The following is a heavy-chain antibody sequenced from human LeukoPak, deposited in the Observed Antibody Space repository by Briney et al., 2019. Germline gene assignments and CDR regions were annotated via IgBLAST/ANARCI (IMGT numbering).Heavy chain of an antibody. CDR1: GFTFSSYW. CDR3: AKANDYAFDY. D-gene: IGHD4-17*01. CDR2: IKGDGSST. J-gene: IGHJ4*02. Sequence: GGSLRLSCAASGFTFSSYWMHWVRHTPGKGLVWVSRIKGDGSSTSYADSVKGRFTISRDNAKNTLYLQMNSLRAEDTAVYYCAKANDYAFDYWGQGTLVTVSS. V-gene: IGHV3-74*01.